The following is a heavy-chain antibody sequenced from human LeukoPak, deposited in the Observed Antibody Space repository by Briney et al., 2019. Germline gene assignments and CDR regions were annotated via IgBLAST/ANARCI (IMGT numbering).Heavy chain of an antibody. V-gene: IGHV3-53*01. CDR1: GFIVSSNS. D-gene: IGHD4/OR15-4a*01. J-gene: IGHJ4*02. CDR2: IYTDNT. CDR3: VRRAGAYSHPYDY. Sequence: GGSLRLSCTVSGFIVSSNSMSWVRQAPGKGLEWVSFIYTDNTHYSDSVKGRFTISRDNSKNTLYLQMNSLRAEDTAVYYCVRRAGAYSHPYDYWGQGTLVTVSS.